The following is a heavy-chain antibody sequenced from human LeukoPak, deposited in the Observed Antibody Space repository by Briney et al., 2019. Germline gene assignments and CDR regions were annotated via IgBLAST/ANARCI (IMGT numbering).Heavy chain of an antibody. CDR1: GFTFNTYK. V-gene: IGHV3-21*06. J-gene: IGHJ4*02. Sequence: GGSLRLSCAASGFTFNTYKMNWLREAPGRGLEWVSSIHSGGSDIYYAESVKGRLTVSRDNAKNSLFLQMNSLRAEDTALYYCARGHYDILTGNYKWTPDYWGQGTLVTVSS. CDR2: IHSGGSDI. CDR3: ARGHYDILTGNYKWTPDY. D-gene: IGHD3-9*01.